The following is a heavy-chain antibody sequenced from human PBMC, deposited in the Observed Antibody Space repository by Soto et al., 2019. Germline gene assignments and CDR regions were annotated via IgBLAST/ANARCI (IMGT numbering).Heavy chain of an antibody. CDR1: GFTFSSYS. CDR3: ARDPSLSAYCSGGSCYGYYYYMDV. J-gene: IGHJ6*03. V-gene: IGHV3-21*01. D-gene: IGHD2-15*01. Sequence: GGSLRLSCAASGFTFSSYSMNWVRQAPGKGLEWVSSISSSSSYIYYADSVKGRFTISRDNAKNSLYLQMNSLRAEDTAVYYCARDPSLSAYCSGGSCYGYYYYMDVWGKGTTVTVSS. CDR2: ISSSSSYI.